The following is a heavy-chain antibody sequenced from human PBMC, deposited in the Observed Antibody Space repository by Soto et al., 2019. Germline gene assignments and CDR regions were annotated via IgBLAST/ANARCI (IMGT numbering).Heavy chain of an antibody. CDR1: GFTFSSYG. CDR3: ARDLGSLRLDY. D-gene: IGHD3-16*01. V-gene: IGHV3-33*01. CDR2: IWYDGSNK. Sequence: GVSLRLSCSASGFTFSSYGMHWVRQAPGKGLEWVAVIWYDGSNKYYADSVKGRFTISRDNSKNTLYLQMNSLRAEETAVYYCARDLGSLRLDYWGQGTLVTVSS. J-gene: IGHJ4*02.